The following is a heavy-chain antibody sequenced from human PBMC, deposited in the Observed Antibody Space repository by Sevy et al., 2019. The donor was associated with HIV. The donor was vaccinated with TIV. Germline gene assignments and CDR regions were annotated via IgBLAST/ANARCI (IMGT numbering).Heavy chain of an antibody. J-gene: IGHJ4*02. CDR3: AREVWNSYGPYFDY. CDR2: IWYDGSNK. V-gene: IGHV3-33*01. Sequence: GGSLRLSCAASGFTFSSYGMHWVRQAPGKGLEWVAVIWYDGSNKYYADSVKGRFTISRENSKNTLYLQMNSLRAEDTAGYYCAREVWNSYGPYFDYWGQGTLVTVSS. CDR1: GFTFSSYG. D-gene: IGHD5-18*01.